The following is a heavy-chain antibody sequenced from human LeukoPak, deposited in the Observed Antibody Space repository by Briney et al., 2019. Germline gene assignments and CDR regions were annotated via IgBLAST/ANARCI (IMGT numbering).Heavy chain of an antibody. CDR1: GFTVSSKY. Sequence: GGSLRLSCAASGFTVSSKYMSWVRQAPGKGLEWVSVIFSGDDTYYADSVKGRFTISRGSSENTLYLQMNSLRAEDTAVYYCARDFRRGYCSSNNCYGWFDPWGQGTLVTVSS. V-gene: IGHV3-66*01. J-gene: IGHJ5*02. D-gene: IGHD2-2*01. CDR2: IFSGDDT. CDR3: ARDFRRGYCSSNNCYGWFDP.